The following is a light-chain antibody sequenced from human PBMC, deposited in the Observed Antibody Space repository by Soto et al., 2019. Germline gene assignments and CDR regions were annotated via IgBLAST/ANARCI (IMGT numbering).Light chain of an antibody. CDR1: QSVSSN. CDR2: VAS. V-gene: IGKV3-15*01. CDR3: QQYNDWSLT. Sequence: EIVMTQSPATLSVSPEERATLSCRASQSVSSNLTWYQQKPGQAPWLLIYVASTKTTGIPARFSGSGSEAEFNLTISSLQSEYYAVCFCQQYNDWSLTFGHETKEEIK. J-gene: IGKJ1*01.